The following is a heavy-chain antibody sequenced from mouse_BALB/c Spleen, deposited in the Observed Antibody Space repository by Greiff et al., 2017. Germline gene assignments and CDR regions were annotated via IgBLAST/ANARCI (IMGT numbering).Heavy chain of an antibody. J-gene: IGHJ3*01. CDR3: TRGPPDGNYGGFAY. Sequence: EVKVEESGGGLVQPGGSLKLSCVASGFTFSNYWMDWVRQSPEKGLEWVAEIRLKSNNYATPYAESVKGRFTISRDDSKSSVYLQMNNLRAEDTGIYYCTRGPPDGNYGGFAYWGQGTLVTVSA. V-gene: IGHV6-6*02. CDR2: IRLKSNNYAT. CDR1: GFTFSNYW. D-gene: IGHD2-1*01.